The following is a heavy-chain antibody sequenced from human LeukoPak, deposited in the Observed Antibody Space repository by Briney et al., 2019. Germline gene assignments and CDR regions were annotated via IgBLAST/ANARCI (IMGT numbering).Heavy chain of an antibody. CDR1: GGSFSGYY. CDR2: INHSGST. CDR3: AREKIGYCSSTSCYADTYYYYYMDV. D-gene: IGHD2-2*01. J-gene: IGHJ6*03. V-gene: IGHV4-34*01. Sequence: SETLSLTCAVYGGSFSGYYWSWIRQPPGKGLEWIGEINHSGSTNYNPSLKSRVTISVDTSKNQFSLKLSSVTAADTAVYYCAREKIGYCSSTSCYADTYYYYYMDVWGKGTTVTISS.